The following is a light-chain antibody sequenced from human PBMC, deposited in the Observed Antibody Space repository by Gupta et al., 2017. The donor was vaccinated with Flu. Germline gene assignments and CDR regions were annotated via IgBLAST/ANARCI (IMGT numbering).Light chain of an antibody. CDR2: GAA. J-gene: IGKJ5*01. CDR3: QQYNNWPPIT. V-gene: IGKV3D-15*01. CDR1: QSVSSN. Sequence: EIVLTQSPATLSVSPGERATLSCRASQSVSSNLAWYQQKPGQAPRILIYGAATRATGIPARFSGSRCGTEFTLTISSLQYEDFAVYYCQQYNNWPPITFGQGTRLEIK.